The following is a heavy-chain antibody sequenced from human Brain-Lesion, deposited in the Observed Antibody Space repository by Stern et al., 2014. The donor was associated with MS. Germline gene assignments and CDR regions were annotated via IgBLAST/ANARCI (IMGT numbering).Heavy chain of an antibody. V-gene: IGHV3-74*02. CDR1: GFTFSNYW. CDR3: ARGERWFDS. D-gene: IGHD3-10*01. Sequence: EVQLVQSGGGLIQPGGSLSLSCAASGFTFSNYWMHCVRQAPGKGLVWVSRVNNDGRRTSYADSVKGRFPMSRDNAKNTLYLQMNSLRVEDTAIYYCARGERWFDSWGQGTLVTVSS. CDR2: VNNDGRRT. J-gene: IGHJ5*01.